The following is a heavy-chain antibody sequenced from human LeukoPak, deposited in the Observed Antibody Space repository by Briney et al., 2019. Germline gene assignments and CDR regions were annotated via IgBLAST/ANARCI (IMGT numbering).Heavy chain of an antibody. CDR2: ISPNSGGT. CDR1: GYTFTGYY. Sequence: ASEKVSCKASGYTFTGYYIHWVRQAPGQGLEWMGSISPNSGGTIYAQNFQGRVTMTRDTSISTAYMELSSLGSDDTALYYCARGRGCSSISCPLFDYWGQGTLVTVSS. CDR3: ARGRGCSSISCPLFDY. V-gene: IGHV1-2*02. J-gene: IGHJ4*02. D-gene: IGHD2-2*01.